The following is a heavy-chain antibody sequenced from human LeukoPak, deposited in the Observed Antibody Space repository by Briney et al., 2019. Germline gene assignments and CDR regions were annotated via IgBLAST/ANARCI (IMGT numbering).Heavy chain of an antibody. D-gene: IGHD3-22*01. CDR2: IYYSGST. Sequence: SETLSLTCTVSGGSISSSSYYWGWIRQPPGKGLEWIGSIYYSGSTYYNPSPKSRVTISVDTSKNQFSLKLSSVTAADTAVYYCARHLRRITMIVVVTSPRSYYFDYWGQGTLVTVSS. J-gene: IGHJ4*02. CDR1: GGSISSSSYY. V-gene: IGHV4-39*01. CDR3: ARHLRRITMIVVVTSPRSYYFDY.